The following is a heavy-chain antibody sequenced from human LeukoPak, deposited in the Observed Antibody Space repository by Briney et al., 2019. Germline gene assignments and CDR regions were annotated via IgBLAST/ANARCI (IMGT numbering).Heavy chain of an antibody. Sequence: ASVKVSCTASGYTFTDYYMHWVRQAPGQGLEWMGWINPNSGGTNYAQKFQGRVTMTRDTSISTAYMELSRLRSDDTAVYYCARYYYDTSSVFDVWGQGTRVTVSS. J-gene: IGHJ3*01. D-gene: IGHD3-22*01. CDR1: GYTFTDYY. V-gene: IGHV1-2*02. CDR3: ARYYYDTSSVFDV. CDR2: INPNSGGT.